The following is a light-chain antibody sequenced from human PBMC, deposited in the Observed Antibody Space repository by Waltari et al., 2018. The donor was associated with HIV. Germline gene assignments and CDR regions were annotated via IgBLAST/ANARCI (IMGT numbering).Light chain of an antibody. CDR2: KTF. CDR1: YLGSKN. CDR3: QVWDSSTVI. J-gene: IGLJ1*01. V-gene: IGLV3-9*01. Sequence: SYLLTQAPSVSVAPGQTATITCGGAYLGSKNVRWFQQKPGQAPLLVIVKTFNRPSGVPARFSDSNSANTATLTSSGAQLADEGDYYCQVWDSSTVIFGSGT.